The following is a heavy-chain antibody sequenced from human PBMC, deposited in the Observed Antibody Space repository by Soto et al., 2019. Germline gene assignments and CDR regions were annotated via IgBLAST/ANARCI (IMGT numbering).Heavy chain of an antibody. CDR3: TTVGYDILTGYSSGYYGMDV. D-gene: IGHD3-9*01. V-gene: IGHV3-15*07. Sequence: GGSLRLSCAASGFTFSNAWMNWVRQAPGKGLEWVGRIKSKTDGGTTDYAAPVKGRFTISRDDSKNTLYLQMNSLKTEDTAVYYCTTVGYDILTGYSSGYYGMDVWGQGTTVTVSS. CDR2: IKSKTDGGTT. J-gene: IGHJ6*02. CDR1: GFTFSNAW.